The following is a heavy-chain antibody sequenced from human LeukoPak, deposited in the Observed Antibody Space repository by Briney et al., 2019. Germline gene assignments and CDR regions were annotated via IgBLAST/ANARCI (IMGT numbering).Heavy chain of an antibody. V-gene: IGHV3-7*01. CDR3: ARANFDYGAGSRPGY. J-gene: IGHJ4*02. D-gene: IGHD3-10*01. CDR1: GFTFTNYW. CDR2: IKQDGSER. Sequence: GGSLRLSCAASGFTFTNYWMTWARHAPGKGLEWVADIKQDGSERYYVDSVKGRFTISRDNAKNSLYLQMSTLRAEDTAVYYCARANFDYGAGSRPGYWGQGTLVTVSS.